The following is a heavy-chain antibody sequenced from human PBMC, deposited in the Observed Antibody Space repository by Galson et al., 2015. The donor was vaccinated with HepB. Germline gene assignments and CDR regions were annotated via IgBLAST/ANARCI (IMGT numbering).Heavy chain of an antibody. CDR2: IYMGDSDT. J-gene: IGHJ2*01. Sequence: QSGAEVKKPGESLRISCQGSGSIFTTYWIAWVRQLPGKGLECMGIIYMGDSDTRYSPSFEGQVTISADKSITTAYLQWSSLKASDTAMYYCARFAGDWYFDLWGRGTLVTVS. V-gene: IGHV5-51*01. CDR3: ARFAGDWYFDL. CDR1: GSIFTTYW.